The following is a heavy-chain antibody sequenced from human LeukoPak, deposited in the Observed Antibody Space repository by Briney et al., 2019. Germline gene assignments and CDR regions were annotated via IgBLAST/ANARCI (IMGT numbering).Heavy chain of an antibody. Sequence: AAGSLRLSCAASGFTFSSYWTSWVRRAPGKGLEWMANIKQDGSEKYYVDSVKGRFTISRDNAKNSLYLQMNSLRADDTAVYYCARYPAYGPSDAFDIWGQGTMVTVSS. CDR2: IKQDGSEK. CDR3: ARYPAYGPSDAFDI. J-gene: IGHJ3*02. D-gene: IGHD3-10*01. CDR1: GFTFSSYW. V-gene: IGHV3-7*01.